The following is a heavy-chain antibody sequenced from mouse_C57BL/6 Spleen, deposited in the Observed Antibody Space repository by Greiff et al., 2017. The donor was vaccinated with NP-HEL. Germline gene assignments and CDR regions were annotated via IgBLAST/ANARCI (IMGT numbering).Heavy chain of an antibody. CDR2: INPGSGGT. V-gene: IGHV1-54*01. CDR3: ARSDGNFDWYFDV. D-gene: IGHD2-1*01. CDR1: GYAFTNYL. Sequence: QVQLQQSGAELVRPGTSVKVSCKASGYAFTNYLIEWVKQRPGQGLEWIGVINPGSGGTNYNEKFKGKATLTADKSSSTAYMQLSSLTSEDSAVYFCARSDGNFDWYFDVWGTGTTVTVSS. J-gene: IGHJ1*03.